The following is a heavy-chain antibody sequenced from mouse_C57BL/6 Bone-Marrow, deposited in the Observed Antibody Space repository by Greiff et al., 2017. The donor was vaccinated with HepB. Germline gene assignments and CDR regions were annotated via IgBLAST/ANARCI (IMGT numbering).Heavy chain of an antibody. D-gene: IGHD1-1*01. CDR2: IYPRSGNT. Sequence: VQLQQSGAELARPGASVKLSCKASGYTFTSYGISWVKQRTGQGLEWIGEIYPRSGNTYYNEKFKGKAILTADKSSSTAYLDLRSLTSEYSAVYFCSRGPYYVSSYEWYWGQSTTLTVSS. J-gene: IGHJ2*01. CDR3: SRGPYYVSSYEWY. CDR1: GYTFTSYG. V-gene: IGHV1-81*01.